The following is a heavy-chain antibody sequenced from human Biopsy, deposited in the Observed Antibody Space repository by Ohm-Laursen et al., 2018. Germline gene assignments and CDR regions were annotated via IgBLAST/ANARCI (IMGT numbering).Heavy chain of an antibody. D-gene: IGHD3-22*01. CDR3: ARDRGYYSDRTVPGYFDL. J-gene: IGHJ2*01. CDR2: VYYTGST. Sequence: SETLSLTCTVSGDSISSYYWSWIRQPTGQGLQWIGYVYYTGSTDYNPSLQSRVTISVDTSKNHFSLRLRSVTPADTAIYYCARDRGYYSDRTVPGYFDLWGRGTLVTVSS. CDR1: GDSISSYY. V-gene: IGHV4-59*01.